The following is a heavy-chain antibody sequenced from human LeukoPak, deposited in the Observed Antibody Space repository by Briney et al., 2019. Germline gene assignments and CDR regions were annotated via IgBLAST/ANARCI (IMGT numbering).Heavy chain of an antibody. CDR2: INPSGGST. CDR1: GYTFTSYY. CDR3: ARDAERLDQPPDYFDY. D-gene: IGHD2-2*01. J-gene: IGHJ4*02. V-gene: IGHV1-46*01. Sequence: ASVKVSCKASGYTFTSYYMHWVRQAPGQGLEWMGIINPSGGSTSYAQKFQGRVTMTRDTSTSTVYMELSSLRSEDTAVYYCARDAERLDQPPDYFDYWGQGTLVTVSS.